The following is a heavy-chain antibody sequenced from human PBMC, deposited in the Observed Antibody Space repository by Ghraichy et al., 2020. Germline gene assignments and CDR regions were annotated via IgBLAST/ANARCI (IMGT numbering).Heavy chain of an antibody. CDR2: IDYNGAT. V-gene: IGHV4-30-4*07. Sequence: SQTLSLTCVVSVASLTSGGDSWSWIRQTPGRGLECLGYIDYNGATNFDPSLKSRLTIPMDTSKNQFSLELASVTAADTAVYYCARQRRTYGSGILSQIFDYWGQGILVSVSS. CDR3: ARQRRTYGSGILSQIFDY. CDR1: VASLTSGGDS. J-gene: IGHJ4*02. D-gene: IGHD3-10*01.